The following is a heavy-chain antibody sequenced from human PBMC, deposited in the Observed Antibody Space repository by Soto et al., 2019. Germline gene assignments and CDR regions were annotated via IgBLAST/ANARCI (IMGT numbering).Heavy chain of an antibody. Sequence: LXLSCAASGFTFGTYAMHWVRQAPGKGLEWVAGASYDGNDKDYADSVKGRFTISRDNSKNTLYLQMSSLRVDDTAVYYCARGVGNNWNYIWFDPWGQGTLVTVSS. J-gene: IGHJ5*02. V-gene: IGHV3-30*03. CDR3: ARGVGNNWNYIWFDP. CDR1: GFTFGTYA. CDR2: ASYDGNDK. D-gene: IGHD1-1*01.